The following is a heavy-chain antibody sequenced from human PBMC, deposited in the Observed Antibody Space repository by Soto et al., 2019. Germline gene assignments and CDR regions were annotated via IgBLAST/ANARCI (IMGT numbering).Heavy chain of an antibody. D-gene: IGHD3-3*01. Sequence: ASVKVSCKQSGYTVTSYDSNWVRQATGQGLEWMGWMNPNSGNTGYAQKFQGRVTMTRNTSISTAYMELSSLCSEDTAVYYCAGEVRYLDFWSGAKEHYYYGMDVWGHVATVTVSS. CDR2: MNPNSGNT. V-gene: IGHV1-8*01. CDR1: GYTVTSYD. J-gene: IGHJ6*02. CDR3: AGEVRYLDFWSGAKEHYYYGMDV.